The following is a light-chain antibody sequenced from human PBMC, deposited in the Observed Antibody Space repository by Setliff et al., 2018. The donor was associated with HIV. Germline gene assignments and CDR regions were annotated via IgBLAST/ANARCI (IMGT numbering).Light chain of an antibody. CDR3: NSYTSSSTYV. J-gene: IGLJ1*01. Sequence: QSVLAQPASVSGSPGQSITISCTGTSGDVGGYNYVSWYQQHPGKAPKFMIYDVSKRPSGVSNRFSGSKSGNTASLTISGLQAEDEADYYCNSYTSSSTYVFGTGTKVTVL. V-gene: IGLV2-14*01. CDR2: DVS. CDR1: SGDVGGYNY.